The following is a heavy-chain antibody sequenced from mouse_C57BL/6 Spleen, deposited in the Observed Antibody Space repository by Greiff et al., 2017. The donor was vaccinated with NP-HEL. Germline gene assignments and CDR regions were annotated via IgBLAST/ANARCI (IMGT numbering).Heavy chain of an antibody. J-gene: IGHJ1*03. CDR3: ARGDIHWYVGV. V-gene: IGHV1-47*01. Sequence: VQLQQSGAELVKPGASVKMSCKASGYTFTTYSIEWMKQNHGKSLEWIGNFHPYNDDTKYNEKFKGKATLPVEKSSSTVYVEVSRLTSDDSAVYYCARGDIHWYVGVWGTGSTVTVSS. CDR1: GYTFTTYS. CDR2: FHPYNDDT.